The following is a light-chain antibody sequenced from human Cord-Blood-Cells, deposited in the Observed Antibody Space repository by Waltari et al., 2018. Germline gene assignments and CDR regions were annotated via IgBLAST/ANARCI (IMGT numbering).Light chain of an antibody. Sequence: QSALTQPASVSGSPGQSITISCTVTRSDVGGSNYVSWYQQHPGKAPKLLIYDVSNRPSGVSNRFSGSKSGNTASLTISGLQAEDEADYYCSSYTSSSTLYVFGTGTKVTVL. CDR2: DVS. CDR3: SSYTSSSTLYV. CDR1: RSDVGGSNY. J-gene: IGLJ1*01. V-gene: IGLV2-14*03.